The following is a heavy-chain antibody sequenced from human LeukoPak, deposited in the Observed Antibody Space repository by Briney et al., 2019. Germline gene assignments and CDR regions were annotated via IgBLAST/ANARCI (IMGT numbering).Heavy chain of an antibody. J-gene: IGHJ5*02. V-gene: IGHV4-30-4*01. D-gene: IGHD3-22*01. CDR2: IYYSGST. CDR3: ARSRDSTYYYDSSGSWFDP. Sequence: SQTLSLTCTVSGGSISSGDYYRSWIRQPPGKGLEWIGYIYYSGSTYYNPSLKSRVTISVDTSKNQFSLKLSSVTAADTAVYYCARSRDSTYYYDSSGSWFDPWGQGTLVTVSS. CDR1: GGSISSGDYY.